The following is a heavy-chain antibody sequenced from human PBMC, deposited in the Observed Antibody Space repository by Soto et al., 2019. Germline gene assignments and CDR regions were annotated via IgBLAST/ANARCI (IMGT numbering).Heavy chain of an antibody. D-gene: IGHD3-10*01. Sequence: QVQLVQSGAEVKKPGSSVKVSCKASGGTFSSYTISWVRQAPGQGLEWMGRIIPILGIANYAQKFQGRVTITADKSTSTAYMELSSLRSEDTAVYYCAMMRGVKKWELDYWGQGTLVTVSS. CDR1: GGTFSSYT. CDR2: IIPILGIA. V-gene: IGHV1-69*02. J-gene: IGHJ4*02. CDR3: AMMRGVKKWELDY.